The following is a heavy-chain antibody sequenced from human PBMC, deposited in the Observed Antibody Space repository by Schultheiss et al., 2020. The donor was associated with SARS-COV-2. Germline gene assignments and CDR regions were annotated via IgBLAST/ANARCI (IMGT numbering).Heavy chain of an antibody. CDR3: ARARAEQHLPFSWGPIPHPTTWFDP. Sequence: GGSLRLSCAASGFTFSSYWMTWVRQAPGKGLEWVSSISSKNNYIYYADSMKGRFTVSRDNAGNTLYLQMNNLRVEDTAIYYCARARAEQHLPFSWGPIPHPTTWFDPWGQGTLVTVSS. V-gene: IGHV3-21*01. CDR1: GFTFSSYW. D-gene: IGHD6-13*01. J-gene: IGHJ5*02. CDR2: ISSKNNYI.